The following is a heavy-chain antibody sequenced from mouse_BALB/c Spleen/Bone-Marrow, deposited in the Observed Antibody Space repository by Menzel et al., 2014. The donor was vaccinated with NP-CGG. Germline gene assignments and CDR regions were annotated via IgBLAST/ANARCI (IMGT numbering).Heavy chain of an antibody. J-gene: IGHJ3*01. CDR1: GFNIKDTY. V-gene: IGHV14-3*02. CDR3: SRDYGGTAWFAC. D-gene: IGHD1-1*01. Sequence: VQLKESGAELVKPGASVKLSCTASGFNIKDTYMHWVKQRPEQGLEWIGRIDPANGNTKYDPNFQGKATITADTSSNTAYLQLSSLTSEDTAVYYCSRDYGGTAWFACWGHGTLVTVSA. CDR2: IDPANGNT.